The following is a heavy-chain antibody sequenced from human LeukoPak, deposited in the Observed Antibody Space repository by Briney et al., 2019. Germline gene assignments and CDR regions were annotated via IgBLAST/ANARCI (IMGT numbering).Heavy chain of an antibody. CDR2: IYYSGST. CDR1: GGSISSSSYY. D-gene: IGHD3-22*01. Sequence: PSETLSLTCTVSGGSISSSSYYWGWIRQPPGKGLEWIGSIYYSGSTYYNPSLKSRVTISVDTSKNQFSLGLSSVTAADTAVYYCARGPHYYDSSGYLNYWGQGTLVTVSS. V-gene: IGHV4-39*01. J-gene: IGHJ4*02. CDR3: ARGPHYYDSSGYLNY.